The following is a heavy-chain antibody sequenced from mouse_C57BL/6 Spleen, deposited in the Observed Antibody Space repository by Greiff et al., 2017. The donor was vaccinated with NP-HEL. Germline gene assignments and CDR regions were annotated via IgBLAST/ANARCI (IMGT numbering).Heavy chain of an antibody. D-gene: IGHD2-4*01. CDR2: IYPGDGDT. CDR3: ARGEDYEVFAY. V-gene: IGHV1-80*01. Sequence: QVTLKESGAELVKPGASVKISCKASGYAFSSYWMNWVKQRPGKGLEWIGQIYPGDGDTNYNGKFKGKATLTADKSSSTAYMQLSSLTSEDSAVYFCARGEDYEVFAYWGQGTLVTVSA. CDR1: GYAFSSYW. J-gene: IGHJ3*01.